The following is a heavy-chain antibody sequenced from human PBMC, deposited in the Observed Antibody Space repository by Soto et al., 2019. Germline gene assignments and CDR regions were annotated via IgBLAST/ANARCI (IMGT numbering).Heavy chain of an antibody. J-gene: IGHJ4*02. CDR3: VRDAGGGYYFDY. CDR1: GYSFTSHW. CDR2: IYPGDSDA. Sequence: PGESLKISCRASGYSFTSHWIGWVRQVPGQGLEWMGIIYPGDSDARYSPSFQGQVTISVDKSISTAYLQWSNLKASDTAIYFCVRDAGGGYYFDYWGQGTLVTVSS. V-gene: IGHV5-51*01. D-gene: IGHD1-26*01.